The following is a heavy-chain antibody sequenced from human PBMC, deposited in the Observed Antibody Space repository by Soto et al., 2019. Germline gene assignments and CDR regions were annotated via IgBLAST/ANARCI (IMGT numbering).Heavy chain of an antibody. V-gene: IGHV3-23*01. CDR3: AKDGVGGYSYGYFLDY. Sequence: GGSLRLSCAASGFTFSSYAMSWVRQAPGKGLEWVSAISGSGGSTYYADSVKGRFTISRDNSKNTLYLQMNSLRAEDTAVYYCAKDGVGGYSYGYFLDYWGQGTLVTVSS. D-gene: IGHD5-18*01. CDR2: ISGSGGST. J-gene: IGHJ4*02. CDR1: GFTFSSYA.